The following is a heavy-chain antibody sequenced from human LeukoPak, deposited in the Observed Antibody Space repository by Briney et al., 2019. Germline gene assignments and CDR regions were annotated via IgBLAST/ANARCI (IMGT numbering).Heavy chain of an antibody. CDR2: INHSGST. CDR3: ARDRVGYYDSSGYYYWFDP. V-gene: IGHV4-34*01. J-gene: IGHJ5*02. CDR1: GGSFSGYY. Sequence: SETLSLTCAVYGGSFSGYYWSWIRQPPGKGLEWIGEINHSGSTNYNPSLKSRVTISVDTSKNQFSLKLSSVTAADTAVYYCARDRVGYYDSSGYYYWFDPWGQGTLVTVSS. D-gene: IGHD3-22*01.